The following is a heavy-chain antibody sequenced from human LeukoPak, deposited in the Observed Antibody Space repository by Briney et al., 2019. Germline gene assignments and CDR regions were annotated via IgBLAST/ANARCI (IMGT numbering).Heavy chain of an antibody. CDR3: ARGPLLYYYDSGGDAFDI. CDR1: GYTFTGYD. CDR2: INPNTGGT. J-gene: IGHJ3*02. V-gene: IGHV1-2*02. D-gene: IGHD3-22*01. Sequence: ASGQFSCKAYGYTFTGYDIHWVRQAPGQGIDWMGWINPNTGGTHSAQKFQGRVTMTRDTSISTAYMELSRLRSDDTAVYYCARGPLLYYYDSGGDAFDIWGQGTMVTVSS.